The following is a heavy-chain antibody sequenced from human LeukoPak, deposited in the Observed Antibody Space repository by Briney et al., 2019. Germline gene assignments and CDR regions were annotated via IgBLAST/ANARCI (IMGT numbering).Heavy chain of an antibody. Sequence: GESLRLSCAASGFTFTTYWISWVRQAPGKGLEWVANIKQDGTEEYYVDAVKGRFTISRDNAKNLLYLQMNSLRAEDTAVYYCARDEYSGSYSGYYYYMDVWGKGTTVTVSS. V-gene: IGHV3-7*01. CDR2: IKQDGTEE. CDR3: ARDEYSGSYSGYYYYMDV. CDR1: GFTFTTYW. J-gene: IGHJ6*03. D-gene: IGHD1-26*01.